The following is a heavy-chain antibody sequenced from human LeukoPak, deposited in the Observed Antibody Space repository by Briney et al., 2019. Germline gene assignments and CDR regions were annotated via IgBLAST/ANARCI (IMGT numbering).Heavy chain of an antibody. Sequence: PSETLSLTCTVSGDSISSSSYYWGWIRQSPGKGLEWIGSIYYSGSTYYNPSLKSRVSISLDTSKNQFSLKLRSVTAADTAVYYCARDLLSITIFGVVIIPQGWFDPWGQGTLVTVSS. D-gene: IGHD3-3*01. CDR1: GDSISSSSYY. V-gene: IGHV4-39*07. CDR2: IYYSGST. CDR3: ARDLLSITIFGVVIIPQGWFDP. J-gene: IGHJ5*02.